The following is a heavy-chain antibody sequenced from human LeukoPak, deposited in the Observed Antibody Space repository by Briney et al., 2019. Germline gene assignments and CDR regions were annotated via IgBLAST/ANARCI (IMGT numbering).Heavy chain of an antibody. CDR2: IKQDGSEK. Sequence: PGGSLRLSCAASGFTFSSYWMSWVRQAPGKGLEWVANIKQDGSEKYYVDSVKGRFTISRDNAKNSLSLQMDSLRAEDTAIYYCARVYDFWSGYYLDYWGQGALVTVSS. J-gene: IGHJ4*02. V-gene: IGHV3-7*01. CDR3: ARVYDFWSGYYLDY. CDR1: GFTFSSYW. D-gene: IGHD3-3*01.